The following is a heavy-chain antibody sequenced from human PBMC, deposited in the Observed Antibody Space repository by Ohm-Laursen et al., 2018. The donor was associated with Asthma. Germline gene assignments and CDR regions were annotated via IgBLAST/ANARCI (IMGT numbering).Heavy chain of an antibody. Sequence: ASVKVSCKSSGYTFTGYYMHWVRQAPGQGLEWMGWINPNSGGTNYAQKFQGWVTMTRDTSISTAYMELSRLRSDDTAVYYCARGGYNWNDGWFDPWGQGTLVTVSS. CDR3: ARGGYNWNDGWFDP. CDR1: GYTFTGYY. V-gene: IGHV1-2*04. D-gene: IGHD1-20*01. CDR2: INPNSGGT. J-gene: IGHJ5*02.